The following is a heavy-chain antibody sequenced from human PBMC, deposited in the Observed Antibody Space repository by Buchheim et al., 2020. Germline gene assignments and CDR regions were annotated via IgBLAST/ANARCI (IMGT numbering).Heavy chain of an antibody. CDR3: ARAAIAATVDY. J-gene: IGHJ4*02. CDR2: INAGNGET. V-gene: IGHV1-3*01. D-gene: IGHD6-13*01. Sequence: QVQLVQSGAEVKKPGASVKVSCKASGFTFTEYAIHWVRQASGQRLEWMGRINAGNGETRYLQKFQDRVTITRDTSASKSYMELSSLISEDTALYYCARAAIAATVDYWGQGTL. CDR1: GFTFTEYA.